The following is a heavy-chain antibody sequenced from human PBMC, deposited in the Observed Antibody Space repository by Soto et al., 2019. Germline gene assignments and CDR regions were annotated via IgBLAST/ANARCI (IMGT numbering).Heavy chain of an antibody. V-gene: IGHV1-2*02. D-gene: IGHD6-19*01. J-gene: IGHJ4*02. CDR3: ARVSIAVFVYDY. Sequence: ASVKVSCKASGYTFTGYYMHWVRQAPGQGLEWMGWINPNSGGTNYAQKFQGRVTMTRDTSISTAYMELSRLRSDDTAVYYCARVSIAVFVYDYWGPRILGTGFS. CDR1: GYTFTGYY. CDR2: INPNSGGT.